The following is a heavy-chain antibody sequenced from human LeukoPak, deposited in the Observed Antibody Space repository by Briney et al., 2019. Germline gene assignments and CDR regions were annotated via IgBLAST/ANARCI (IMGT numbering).Heavy chain of an antibody. CDR2: IIPIFGTA. Sequence: GASVKVSCKASGGTFSSYAISWVRQAPGQGLEWMGRIIPIFGTANYAQKFQGRVTITTDESTSTAYMELSSPRSEDTAVYYCATLTTVTPGHFDYWGQGTLVTVSS. V-gene: IGHV1-69*05. D-gene: IGHD4-17*01. CDR3: ATLTTVTPGHFDY. CDR1: GGTFSSYA. J-gene: IGHJ4*02.